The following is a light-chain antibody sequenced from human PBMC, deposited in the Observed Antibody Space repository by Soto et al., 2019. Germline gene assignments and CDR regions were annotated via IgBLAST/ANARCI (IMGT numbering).Light chain of an antibody. Sequence: QSALTQPASVSGSPGQSITISCTGTSSDVGGYNYVSWYQQHPGKAPKLMIYEVSNRPSGVSNRFSASKSGNTASLTISGLQAEDVADYYCSSYTSSNTLVFGTGTKLTVL. CDR1: SSDVGGYNY. CDR3: SSYTSSNTLV. V-gene: IGLV2-14*01. CDR2: EVS. J-gene: IGLJ1*01.